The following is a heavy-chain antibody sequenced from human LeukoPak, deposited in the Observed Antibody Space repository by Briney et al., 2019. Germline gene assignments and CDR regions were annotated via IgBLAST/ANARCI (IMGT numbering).Heavy chain of an antibody. CDR3: TRGAGTSWFDY. CDR2: MNPNSGVT. D-gene: IGHD2-2*01. CDR1: GYTFTVNY. V-gene: IGHV1-2*02. Sequence: ASVTVSCKPSGYTFTVNYLHWVRQAPGQGLEWVGWMNPNSGVTVYAQNFQGRATMTRDTSISTAYMELSSLTSDDTAVYYCTRGAGTSWFDYWGQGSLVTVSS. J-gene: IGHJ4*02.